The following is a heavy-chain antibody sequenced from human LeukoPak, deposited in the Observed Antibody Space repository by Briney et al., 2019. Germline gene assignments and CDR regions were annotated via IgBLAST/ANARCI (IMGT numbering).Heavy chain of an antibody. CDR2: INSDGSST. V-gene: IGHV3-74*01. J-gene: IGHJ6*03. CDR3: ARAPPQPYAPELSDMDV. D-gene: IGHD2-2*01. CDR1: GFTFSIYW. Sequence: PGGSLRLPCAASGFTFSIYWMHWVRQAPGKGLVWVSRINSDGSSTYYADSVKGRFTISRDNAKNTLYLQMNSLRAEDTAVYYCARAPPQPYAPELSDMDVWGKGTTVTISS.